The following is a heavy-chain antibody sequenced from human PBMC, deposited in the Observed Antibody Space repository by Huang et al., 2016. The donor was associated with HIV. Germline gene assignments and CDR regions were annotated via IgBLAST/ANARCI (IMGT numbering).Heavy chain of an antibody. Sequence: QVQLVQSGAEVKKPGSSVKVSSKASGGTFSNHGFSWVRQAPGQGLEWMGGITPVLGTQYCTPNFRGRVTITADESTSTVYMELSSLTPDDTAEYYCARVRGYSGSYYGMDVWGQGTTVTVSS. CDR3: ARVRGYSGSYYGMDV. D-gene: IGHD1-26*01. V-gene: IGHV1-69*01. CDR2: ITPVLGTQ. J-gene: IGHJ6*02. CDR1: GGTFSNHG.